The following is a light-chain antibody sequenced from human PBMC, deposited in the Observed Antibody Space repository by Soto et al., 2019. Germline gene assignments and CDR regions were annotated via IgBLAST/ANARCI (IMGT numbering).Light chain of an antibody. J-gene: IGLJ1*01. Sequence: QSALTQPASVSGSPGQSITISCTGTSSDVGSYNLVSWYQQHPGKAPKLMIYEGNKRPSGVSNRFSGSQSANTASLTISGLQTEDEADYYCCSYAGTHTFVFGPGTKLTVL. CDR2: EGN. CDR1: SSDVGSYNL. CDR3: CSYAGTHTFV. V-gene: IGLV2-23*01.